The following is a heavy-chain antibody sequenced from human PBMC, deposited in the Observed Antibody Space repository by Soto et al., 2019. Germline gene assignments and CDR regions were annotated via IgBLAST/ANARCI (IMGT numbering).Heavy chain of an antibody. Sequence: QLVQSGAEVKKPGASVRVSCKTSGPTFIAYYIHWVRQAPGQGLEWMGWIDPKSGGTTYEQKFLGRVTMTRDTSIKTAYMDLNRLTSDDTAVYYCASVSVDVPEWGQGTLITVS. CDR1: GPTFIAYY. J-gene: IGHJ4*02. V-gene: IGHV1-2*02. D-gene: IGHD3-16*01. CDR2: IDPKSGGT. CDR3: ASVSVDVPE.